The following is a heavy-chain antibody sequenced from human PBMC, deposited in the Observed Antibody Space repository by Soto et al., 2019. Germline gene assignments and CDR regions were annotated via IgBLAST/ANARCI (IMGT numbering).Heavy chain of an antibody. CDR2: IYPGDSDT. CDR3: ARQAYYNGSGSYGGMDV. V-gene: IGHV5-51*01. D-gene: IGHD3-10*01. CDR1: GYSFTSYS. J-gene: IGHJ6*02. Sequence: PGESLKISCKGSGYSFTSYSSGWVRQMPWKGLEWMGIIYPGDSDTRYSPSFQGQVTISADKSISTAYLQWSSLKASDTAMYYCARQAYYNGSGSYGGMDVWGQGTTITVSS.